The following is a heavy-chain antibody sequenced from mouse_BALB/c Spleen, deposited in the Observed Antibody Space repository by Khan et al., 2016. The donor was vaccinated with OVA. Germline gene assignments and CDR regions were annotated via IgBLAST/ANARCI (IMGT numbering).Heavy chain of an antibody. Sequence: EVKLLESGGGLVKPGGSLKLSCAASGFTFNNYAMSWVHQTPEKRLEWVASISSGGTTYYPDSVKGRFTISRDNARNILYLQMSSLRSEDTAMYYCARGYYDPYWGQGTLVTVSA. CDR2: ISSGGTT. J-gene: IGHJ3*01. D-gene: IGHD1-1*02. CDR1: GFTFNNYA. CDR3: ARGYYDPY. V-gene: IGHV5-6-5*01.